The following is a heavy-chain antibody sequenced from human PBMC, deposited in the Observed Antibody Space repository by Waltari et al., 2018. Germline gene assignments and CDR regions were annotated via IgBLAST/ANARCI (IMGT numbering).Heavy chain of an antibody. CDR3: ARGEGGYYDY. Sequence: QVQLVQSGAEVKKPGSSVKVSCKASGGTFSSYTISWVRQAPGQGLEWMGRIIPTLGIANYEQKFQGRVTITADKSTSTAYMELSSLRSEDTAVYYCARGEGGYYDYWGQGTLVTVSS. V-gene: IGHV1-69*02. J-gene: IGHJ4*02. D-gene: IGHD3-10*01. CDR2: IIPTLGIA. CDR1: GGTFSSYT.